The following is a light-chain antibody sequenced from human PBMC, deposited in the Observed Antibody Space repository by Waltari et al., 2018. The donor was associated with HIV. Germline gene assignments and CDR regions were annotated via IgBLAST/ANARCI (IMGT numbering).Light chain of an antibody. J-gene: IGLJ3*02. CDR2: GNS. Sequence: QSVLTQPPSVSGAPGQRVTISCTGSSSNTGAGYDVPWYQQRPGTAPKPLIYGNSNRPSGVPDRFSGSKSGTSASLAITGLQAEDEADYYCQSYDSSLSGSVFGGGTKLTVL. V-gene: IGLV1-40*01. CDR3: QSYDSSLSGSV. CDR1: SSNTGAGYD.